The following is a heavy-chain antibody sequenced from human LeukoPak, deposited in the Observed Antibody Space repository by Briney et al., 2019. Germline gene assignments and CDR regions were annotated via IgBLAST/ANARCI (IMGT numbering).Heavy chain of an antibody. J-gene: IGHJ4*02. Sequence: QTGGSLRLSCAASEFTFSSYWMHWVRQAPGKGLVWVSRINSDGSSTSYADSVKGRFTISRDNARNILYLQMNSLRAEDTAVYNCVRGPYSSSPFGSRVFEYWGQGTLVTVSS. CDR2: INSDGSST. V-gene: IGHV3-74*01. CDR1: EFTFSSYW. D-gene: IGHD6-13*01. CDR3: VRGPYSSSPFGSRVFEY.